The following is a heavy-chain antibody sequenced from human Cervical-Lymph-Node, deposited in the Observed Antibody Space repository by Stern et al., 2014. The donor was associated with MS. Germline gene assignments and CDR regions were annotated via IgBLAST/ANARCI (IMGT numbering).Heavy chain of an antibody. CDR2: ISYDGSNK. Sequence: VQLVQSGGGVVQPGRSLRLSCAASGFTFSSYGMHWVRQAPGKGLEWVAVISYDGSNKYYADSVKGRFTISRDNSKNTLYLQMNSLRAEDTAVYYCAKAAVRWGYYYYGMDVWGQGTTVTVSS. V-gene: IGHV3-30*18. J-gene: IGHJ6*02. CDR3: AKAAVRWGYYYYGMDV. CDR1: GFTFSSYG. D-gene: IGHD3-16*01.